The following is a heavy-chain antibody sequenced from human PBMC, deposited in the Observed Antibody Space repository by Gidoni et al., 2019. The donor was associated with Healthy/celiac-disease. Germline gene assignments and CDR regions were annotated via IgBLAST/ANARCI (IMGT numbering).Heavy chain of an antibody. CDR2: IYYRGST. CDR3: ARDGDYAWFDP. V-gene: IGHV4-30-4*01. J-gene: IGHJ5*02. Sequence: LEWIGYIYYRGSTYYNTSLKSRVTISVDTSKNQFSLKLSSVTAADTAVYYCARDGDYAWFDPWGQGTLVTVSS. D-gene: IGHD4-17*01.